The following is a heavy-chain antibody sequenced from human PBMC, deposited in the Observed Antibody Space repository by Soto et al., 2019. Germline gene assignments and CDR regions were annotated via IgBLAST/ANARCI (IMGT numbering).Heavy chain of an antibody. J-gene: IGHJ6*03. CDR1: GFTFSSYG. CDR3: ARDQWFGELSFYYYYMDV. CDR2: IWYDGSNK. D-gene: IGHD3-10*01. Sequence: GGSLRLSCAASGFTFSSYGMHWVRQAPGKGLEWVAVIWYDGSNKYYAESVKGRFTISRDNSKNTLYLQMNSLRAEDTAVYYCARDQWFGELSFYYYYMDVWGKGTTVTVSS. V-gene: IGHV3-33*01.